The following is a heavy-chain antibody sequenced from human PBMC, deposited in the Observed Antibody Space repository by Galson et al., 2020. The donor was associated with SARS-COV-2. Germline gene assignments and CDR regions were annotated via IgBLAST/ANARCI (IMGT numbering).Heavy chain of an antibody. D-gene: IGHD1-1*01. CDR3: ARESMEGDWNDSEQEPFDY. Sequence: ASVKVSCKASGYTFTSYGISWVRQAPGQGLEWMGWISAYNGNTNYAQKLQGRVTMTTDTSTSTAYMELRSLRSDDTAVYYCARESMEGDWNDSEQEPFDYWGQGTLVTVSS. CDR1: GYTFTSYG. J-gene: IGHJ4*02. CDR2: ISAYNGNT. V-gene: IGHV1-18*01.